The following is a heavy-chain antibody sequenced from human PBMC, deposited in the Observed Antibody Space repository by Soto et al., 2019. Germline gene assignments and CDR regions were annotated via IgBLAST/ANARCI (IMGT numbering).Heavy chain of an antibody. V-gene: IGHV4-59*13. CDR2: RYNSGST. D-gene: IGHD6-19*01. Sequence: QVQLQESGPGLAKPSETLSLTCTVSGGYISNYYWSWIRQSPGKGLEWIGCRYNSGSTNYNPSLKGRVTISVDTSKNQFSLSLSSVTAADTAVYYCARGQWLTLQPYYFDYWGQGTLVTVSS. CDR1: GGYISNYY. CDR3: ARGQWLTLQPYYFDY. J-gene: IGHJ4*02.